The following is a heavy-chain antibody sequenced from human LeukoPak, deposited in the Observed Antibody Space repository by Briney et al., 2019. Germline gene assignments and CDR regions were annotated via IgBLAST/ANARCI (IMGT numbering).Heavy chain of an antibody. D-gene: IGHD2-2*01. Sequence: PSETLSLTCTVSGGSISSGSYYWSWIRQPAGKGLEWIGRIYTSGSTNYNPSLKSRVTISVDTSKNQFSLKLSSVTAADTAVYYCAREGDIVVVPAATGWVIDYWGQGTLVTVSS. CDR2: IYTSGST. V-gene: IGHV4-61*02. CDR1: GGSISSGSYY. CDR3: AREGDIVVVPAATGWVIDY. J-gene: IGHJ4*02.